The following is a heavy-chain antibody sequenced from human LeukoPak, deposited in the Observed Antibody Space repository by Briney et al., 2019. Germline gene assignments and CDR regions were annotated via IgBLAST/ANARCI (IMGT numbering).Heavy chain of an antibody. J-gene: IGHJ4*02. CDR3: ARDYYDSSGYLYFDY. D-gene: IGHD3-22*01. CDR2: FDPEDGET. CDR1: GYTLTELS. V-gene: IGHV1-24*01. Sequence: ASVTASCKVSGYTLTELSMHWVRQAPGKGLEWMGGFDPEDGETIYAQKFQGRVTITADESTSTAYMELSSLRSEDTAVYYCARDYYDSSGYLYFDYWGQGTLVTVSS.